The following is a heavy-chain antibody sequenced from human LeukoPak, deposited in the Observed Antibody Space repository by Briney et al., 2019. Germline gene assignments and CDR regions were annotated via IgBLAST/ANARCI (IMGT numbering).Heavy chain of an antibody. CDR2: INPNSGGT. D-gene: IGHD3-22*01. J-gene: IGHJ5*02. CDR1: GYTFTGYY. Sequence: ASVKVSCKASGYTFTGYYMHWVRQAPGQGLEWMGWINPNSGGTNYAQKFQGRVTMTRDTSISTAYMELSRLRSDDTAVYYCARDRGYYDSSGYSAWGQGTLVTVSS. CDR3: ARDRGYYDSSGYSA. V-gene: IGHV1-2*02.